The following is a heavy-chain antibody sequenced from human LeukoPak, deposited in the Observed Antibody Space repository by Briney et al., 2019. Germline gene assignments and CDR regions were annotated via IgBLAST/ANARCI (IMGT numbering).Heavy chain of an antibody. Sequence: PGGSLRLSCAAAGFTFSSYGMHWVRQAPGKGLEWVAFIRYDGSSTYYADSVKGRFTISRDNSKNTLYLQMNSLRAEDTAVYYCAKMSIAARPPRGYYFDYWGQGTLVTVSS. CDR1: GFTFSSYG. J-gene: IGHJ4*02. V-gene: IGHV3-30*02. CDR3: AKMSIAARPPRGYYFDY. D-gene: IGHD6-6*01. CDR2: IRYDGSST.